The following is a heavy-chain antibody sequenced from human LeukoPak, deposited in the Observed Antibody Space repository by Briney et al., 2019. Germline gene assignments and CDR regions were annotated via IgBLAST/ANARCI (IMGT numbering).Heavy chain of an antibody. CDR1: GYSISSGYY. CDR2: IYHSGST. CDR3: ARIQRGLMVRGGGGDY. V-gene: IGHV4-38-2*02. Sequence: SETLSLTCTVSGYSISSGYYWGWIRQPPGKGLEWIGSIYHSGSTYYNPSLKSRVTISVDTSKNQFSLKLSSVTAADTAVYYCARIQRGLMVRGGGGDYWGQGTLVTVSS. D-gene: IGHD3-10*01. J-gene: IGHJ4*02.